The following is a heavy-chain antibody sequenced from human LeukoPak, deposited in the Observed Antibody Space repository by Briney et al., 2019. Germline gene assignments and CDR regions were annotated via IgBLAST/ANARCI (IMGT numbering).Heavy chain of an antibody. V-gene: IGHV3-23*01. CDR2: ISGSGANT. CDR3: ATEKGDSPDY. D-gene: IGHD2-21*01. Sequence: GGSLRLSCAASGFTFSNYAMSWVRQAPGKGLEWVSGISGSGANTYHADSVKGRFTISRDNSKNTLYVQMNSLRAEDTAVYYCATEKGDSPDYWGQGTLVTVSS. CDR1: GFTFSNYA. J-gene: IGHJ4*02.